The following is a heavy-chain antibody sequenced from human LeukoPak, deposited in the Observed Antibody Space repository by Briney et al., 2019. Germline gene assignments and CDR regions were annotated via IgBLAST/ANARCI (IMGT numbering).Heavy chain of an antibody. CDR2: IYHSGST. CDR1: GGSISSGGYY. J-gene: IGHJ4*02. CDR3: ARSAPPSSAPPSIAARYFDY. Sequence: SETLSLTCTVSGGSISSGGYYWSWIRQPPGKGLEWIGYIYHSGSTYYNPSLKSRVTISVDRSKNQFSLKLSSVTAADTAVYYCARSAPPSSAPPSIAARYFDYWGQGTLVTVSS. D-gene: IGHD6-6*01. V-gene: IGHV4-30-2*01.